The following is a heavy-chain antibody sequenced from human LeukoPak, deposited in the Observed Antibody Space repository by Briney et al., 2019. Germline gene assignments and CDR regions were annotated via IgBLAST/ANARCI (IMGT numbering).Heavy chain of an antibody. CDR3: ARHPSPFTWIHLIDY. J-gene: IGHJ4*02. Sequence: SETLSLTCTVSGVSISSSSYYWGWIRQPPGKGLEWIGSIYYSGSTYYNPSLKSRVTISVDTSKNQFSLKLSSVTAADTAVYYCARHPSPFTWIHLIDYWGQGTLVTVSS. CDR1: GVSISSSSYY. CDR2: IYYSGST. D-gene: IGHD5-18*01. V-gene: IGHV4-39*01.